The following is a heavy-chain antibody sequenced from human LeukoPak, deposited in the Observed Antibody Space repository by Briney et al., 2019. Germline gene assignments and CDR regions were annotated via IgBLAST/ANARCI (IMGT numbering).Heavy chain of an antibody. V-gene: IGHV7-4-1*02. Sequence: ASVKVSCKASGHNFNTNAINWVRQAPGQGLEWMGWINTYTEHPAYAQGFTGRFVFSLDTSVSTAYLQINSLKAEDTAVYYCARECMAATGCDHWGQGTLVTVSS. J-gene: IGHJ4*02. CDR2: INTYTEHP. D-gene: IGHD6-13*01. CDR1: GHNFNTNA. CDR3: ARECMAATGCDH.